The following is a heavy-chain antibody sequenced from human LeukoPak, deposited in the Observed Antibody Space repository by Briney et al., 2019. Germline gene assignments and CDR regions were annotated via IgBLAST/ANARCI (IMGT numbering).Heavy chain of an antibody. CDR2: ISASGDTT. V-gene: IGHV3-23*01. CDR3: ASARESCIGSTCYKYFHH. J-gene: IGHJ1*01. CDR1: GFTFSSYA. Sequence: GGSLRLSCAASGFTFSSYAMGWVRQAPGKGLEWVSSISASGDTTYYADSVKGRFTISRDNSKNTLYLQMNSLRAEDTAVYYCASARESCIGSTCYKYFHHWGQGTPLTVSS. D-gene: IGHD2-2*02.